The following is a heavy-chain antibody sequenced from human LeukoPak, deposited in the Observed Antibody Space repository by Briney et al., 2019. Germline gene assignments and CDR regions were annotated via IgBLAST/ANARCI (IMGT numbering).Heavy chain of an antibody. CDR3: ARADYDTSGYYADY. CDR1: GFTFSTYA. Sequence: GGSLRLSCAASGFTFSTYAMHWVRQAPGKGLEYVSAISSNGGTTYYANSVKGRFTISRDNSKNTLYLQMGSLRAEDMAVYYCARADYDTSGYYADYWGQGTLVTVSS. J-gene: IGHJ4*02. V-gene: IGHV3-64*01. D-gene: IGHD3-22*01. CDR2: ISSNGGTT.